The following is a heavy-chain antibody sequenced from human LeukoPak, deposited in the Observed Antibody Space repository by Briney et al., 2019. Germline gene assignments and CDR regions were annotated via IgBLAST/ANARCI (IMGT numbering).Heavy chain of an antibody. CDR3: ARPPPVYDILTGYSLSVPFSY. Sequence: PGGSLRLSCAASGFTFSSYAMHWVRQAPGKGLEWVAVISYDGSNKYYADSVKGRFTISRDNSKNTLYLQMNSLRAEDTAVYYCARPPPVYDILTGYSLSVPFSYWGQGTLVTVSS. D-gene: IGHD3-9*01. V-gene: IGHV3-30-3*01. CDR2: ISYDGSNK. CDR1: GFTFSSYA. J-gene: IGHJ4*02.